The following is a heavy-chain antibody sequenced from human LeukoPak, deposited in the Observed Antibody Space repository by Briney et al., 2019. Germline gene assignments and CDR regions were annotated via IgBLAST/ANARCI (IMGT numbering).Heavy chain of an antibody. CDR1: GFTFSSYA. D-gene: IGHD2-21*01. Sequence: TGGSLRLSCSASGFTFSSYAMHWVRQAPGKGLEYVSAISSNGGSTYYADSVKGRFTISRDNSKNTLYLQMNSLRAEDTAVYYCARRLWFKDYYFDVWGRGTLVTVSS. CDR2: ISSNGGST. CDR3: ARRLWFKDYYFDV. J-gene: IGHJ2*01. V-gene: IGHV3-64*04.